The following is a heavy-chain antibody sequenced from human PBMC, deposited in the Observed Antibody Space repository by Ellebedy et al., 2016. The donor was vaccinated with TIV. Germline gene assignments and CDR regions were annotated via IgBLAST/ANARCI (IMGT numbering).Heavy chain of an antibody. D-gene: IGHD6-19*01. CDR2: IGGSGDEI. CDR1: GFTFSSYA. Sequence: GESLKISCVGSGFTFSSYAMSWVRQAPGKGLEWVSTIGGSGDEIHYADSVKGRFTISRDNFKNTLCLQMNSLRAEDTAVYYCANYKNTGGSVWPSDAFDVWGQGTMVTVSS. CDR3: ANYKNTGGSVWPSDAFDV. V-gene: IGHV3-23*01. J-gene: IGHJ3*01.